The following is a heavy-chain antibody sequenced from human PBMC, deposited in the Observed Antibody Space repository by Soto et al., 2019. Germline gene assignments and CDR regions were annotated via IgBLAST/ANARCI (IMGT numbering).Heavy chain of an antibody. D-gene: IGHD2-15*01. CDR2: ISGSGGST. J-gene: IGHJ6*03. CDR1: GFTFSSYA. CDR3: AKGQYCSGGSYYIHYYYYMDV. Sequence: GGSLRLSCAASGFTFSSYAMSWVRQAPGKGLEWVSAISGSGGSTYYADSVKGRFTISRDNSKNTLYLQMNSLRAEDTAVYYCAKGQYCSGGSYYIHYYYYMDVWGKGTTVTVSS. V-gene: IGHV3-23*01.